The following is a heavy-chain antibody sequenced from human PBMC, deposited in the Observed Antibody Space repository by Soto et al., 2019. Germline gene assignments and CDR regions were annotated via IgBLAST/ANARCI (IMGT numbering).Heavy chain of an antibody. Sequence: QLQLQESGPGLVKASETLSLTCTVSGGSISSRSYYWGWIRQPPGKGLEWIGSIYHGGGTYYNPSLKSRVTISVDTSKNQFSLKLSSVTAADTAVYYCARHDYYVSGSSHRLDYWGQGTLVTVSS. CDR3: ARHDYYVSGSSHRLDY. CDR1: GGSISSRSYY. V-gene: IGHV4-39*01. CDR2: IYHGGGT. D-gene: IGHD3-10*01. J-gene: IGHJ4*02.